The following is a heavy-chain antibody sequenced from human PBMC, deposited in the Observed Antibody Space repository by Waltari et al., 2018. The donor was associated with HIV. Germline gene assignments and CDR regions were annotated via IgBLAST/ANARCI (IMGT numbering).Heavy chain of an antibody. J-gene: IGHJ5*02. Sequence: QVSESGGGLVQPGGSLRLSCAVSGFTVSGNYMSWVRQAPGKGLEWVSLIYSGGNTNYADSVKGRFTISRDNSKNILYLQMNGLRAEDTAVYYCAREGFTVLRGTIIAHWFDPWGQGTLVTVSS. CDR1: GFTVSGNY. V-gene: IGHV3-66*01. D-gene: IGHD3-10*01. CDR3: AREGFTVLRGTIIAHWFDP. CDR2: IYSGGNT.